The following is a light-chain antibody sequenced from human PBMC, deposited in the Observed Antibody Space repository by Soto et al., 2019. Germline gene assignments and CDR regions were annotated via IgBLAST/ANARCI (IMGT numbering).Light chain of an antibody. V-gene: IGKV1-5*01. Sequence: DIQMTQSPSTLSASVGDRVTITCRASQSISSWLAWYQQKPGKAPKLLIYDASSLESGVPSRFSGSGSGTEFTLTISSLQPDDFATYYGQQYNRYPVTFGQGTKLEIK. CDR2: DAS. J-gene: IGKJ2*01. CDR1: QSISSW. CDR3: QQYNRYPVT.